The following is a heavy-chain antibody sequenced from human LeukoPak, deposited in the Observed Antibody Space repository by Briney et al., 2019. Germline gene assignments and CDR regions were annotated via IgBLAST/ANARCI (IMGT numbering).Heavy chain of an antibody. D-gene: IGHD6-19*01. CDR2: INHSGST. Sequence: SETLSLTCAVYGGSFSGYYWSWIRQPPGKGLEWIGEINHSGSTNYNSSLKSRVTISVDTSKNQFSLNLSSVTAADTAVYYCARTKQWPSDYWGQGTLVTVSS. CDR1: GGSFSGYY. CDR3: ARTKQWPSDY. V-gene: IGHV4-34*01. J-gene: IGHJ4*01.